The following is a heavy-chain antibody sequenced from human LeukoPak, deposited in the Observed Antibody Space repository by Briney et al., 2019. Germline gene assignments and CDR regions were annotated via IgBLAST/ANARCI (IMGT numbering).Heavy chain of an antibody. V-gene: IGHV4-34*01. CDR1: SGSFSVYY. CDR3: ARGDGRDGYKGKLDY. CDR2: INHSGST. J-gene: IGHJ4*02. D-gene: IGHD5-24*01. Sequence: PSETLSLTCAVDSGSFSVYYWSWIRQPPGKGLEWIGEINHSGSTSHNPSLKSRVTISVATSKNQFSLTLTSVTAADTALYYCARGDGRDGYKGKLDYWGQGTLVTVSS.